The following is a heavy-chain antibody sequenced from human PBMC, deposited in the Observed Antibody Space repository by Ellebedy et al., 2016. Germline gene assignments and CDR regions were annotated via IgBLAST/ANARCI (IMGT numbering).Heavy chain of an antibody. Sequence: SETLSLXCTVSGASINSYYWNWIRQPAGKGLEWLGRIYTSGSTNFNPSFKNRVTMPVDTSKNELSLKLSSVTAADTAVYYCARGRKVGTTDLDYWGQGTQVTVSS. CDR3: ARGRKVGTTDLDY. V-gene: IGHV4-4*07. CDR2: IYTSGST. J-gene: IGHJ4*02. D-gene: IGHD1-26*01. CDR1: GASINSYY.